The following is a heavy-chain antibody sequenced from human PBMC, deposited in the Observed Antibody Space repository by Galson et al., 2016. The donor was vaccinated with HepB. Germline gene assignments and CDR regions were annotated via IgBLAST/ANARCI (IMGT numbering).Heavy chain of an antibody. J-gene: IGHJ4*02. CDR2: INHSVST. CDR3: ARARGYSYGRDY. D-gene: IGHD5-18*01. CDR1: GGSFSGYY. Sequence: LSLTCAVYGGSFSGYYWSWIRQPPGKGLEWIGEINHSVSTNYNPSLKSRVTISVDTSKNQFSLNLSSVTAADTAVYYCARARGYSYGRDYWGQGTLVTVSS. V-gene: IGHV4-34*01.